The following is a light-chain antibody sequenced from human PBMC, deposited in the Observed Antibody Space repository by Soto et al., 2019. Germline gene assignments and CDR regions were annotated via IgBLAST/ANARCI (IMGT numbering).Light chain of an antibody. Sequence: QSVLSQPPSASGTPGQRVTISCSGGNSNIGTNYVYWYQHLPGATPKLLIYRNNHRPSGVPDRFSASKSGTSASLAINGLRSEDESNYYCAGWDDIMPGPVFGSGPKSTVL. V-gene: IGLV1-47*01. CDR1: NSNIGTNY. J-gene: IGLJ1*01. CDR2: RNN. CDR3: AGWDDIMPGPV.